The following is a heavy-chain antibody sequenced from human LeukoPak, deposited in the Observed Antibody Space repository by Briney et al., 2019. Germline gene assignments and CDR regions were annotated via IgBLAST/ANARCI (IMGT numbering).Heavy chain of an antibody. CDR3: ARVGSSGWYPDY. J-gene: IGHJ4*02. CDR2: INHSGST. Sequence: PSETLSLTCAVYGGSFSGYYWSWIRQPPGKGLEWIGEINHSGSTNYNPSLKSRVTISVDTSKNLFSLKLSSVTAADTAVYYCARVGSSGWYPDYWGQGTLVTVSS. D-gene: IGHD6-19*01. CDR1: GGSFSGYY. V-gene: IGHV4-34*01.